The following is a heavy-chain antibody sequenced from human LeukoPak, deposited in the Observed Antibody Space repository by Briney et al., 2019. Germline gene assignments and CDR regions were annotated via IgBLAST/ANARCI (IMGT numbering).Heavy chain of an antibody. D-gene: IGHD2-2*01. V-gene: IGHV3-48*03. J-gene: IGHJ4*02. CDR2: ISSLGYTK. Sequence: GGSLRLSCAASGFIFSAFEMNWVRQAPGKGLEWVSYISSLGYTKYYADSVKGRFTISGDNAKNSLYLQMNSLSAEDTAVYYCARRAGNIVVVPAAMDSWGQGTLVTVSS. CDR1: GFIFSAFE. CDR3: ARRAGNIVVVPAAMDS.